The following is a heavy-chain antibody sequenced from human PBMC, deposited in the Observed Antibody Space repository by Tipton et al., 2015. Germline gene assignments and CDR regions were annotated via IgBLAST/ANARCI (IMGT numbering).Heavy chain of an antibody. V-gene: IGHV4-59*01. CDR2: ISYTDGA. D-gene: IGHD3-3*01. CDR1: SDSINKYY. J-gene: IGHJ6*02. CDR3: ARDLEHGMDV. Sequence: TLSLTCTVSSDSINKYYWSWIRQPPGKGLEWIGYISYTDGAHYNPALKSRVTISVDTSKNEFSLKLRSVTAADTAVYYCARDLEHGMDVWGQGTTVTVSS.